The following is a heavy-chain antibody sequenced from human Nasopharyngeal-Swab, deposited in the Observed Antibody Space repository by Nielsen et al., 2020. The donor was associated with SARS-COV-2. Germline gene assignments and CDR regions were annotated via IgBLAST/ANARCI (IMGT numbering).Heavy chain of an antibody. CDR3: ATAYGSVSSPEY. V-gene: IGHV4-59*01. J-gene: IGHJ4*02. Sequence: SETLSLTCTVSGGSIKSYYWSWVRQPPGKGLEWIGNFFYSGTPNYNPSLKSRVTISVDAPRNQFSLRLNSVTSADTAMYYCATAYGSVSSPEYWGQGTLGTVSS. CDR1: GGSIKSYY. CDR2: FFYSGTP. D-gene: IGHD3-10*01.